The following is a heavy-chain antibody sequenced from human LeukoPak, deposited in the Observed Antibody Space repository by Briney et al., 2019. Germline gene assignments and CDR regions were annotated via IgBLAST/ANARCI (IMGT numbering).Heavy chain of an antibody. CDR2: IFYYGST. V-gene: IGHV4-59*01. CDR1: GASISSYY. J-gene: IGHJ4*02. CDR3: ARGRGDLIIFDY. D-gene: IGHD2-21*02. Sequence: SETLSLTCTVSGASISSYYWSWIRQPPGKGLEWIGYIFYYGSTNYNPSLKSRVTISVDTSKNQFSLKLKSVTAADTAVYYCARGRGDLIIFDYWGPGTLVTVSS.